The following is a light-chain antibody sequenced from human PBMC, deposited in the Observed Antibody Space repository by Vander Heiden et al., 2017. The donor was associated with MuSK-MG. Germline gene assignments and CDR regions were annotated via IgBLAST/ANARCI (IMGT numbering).Light chain of an antibody. V-gene: IGLV2-8*01. CDR1: SSDVGGFPH. J-gene: IGLJ2*01. CDR3: SSFAGKNNFVV. Sequence: QSVLTQPPSASGSPGQSVTISCTGTSSDVGGFPHVSWYQQYPGKVPKVIIYDVNKRPSGVPDRFSGSKSGNTASLTASGLQAEDEADYYCSSFAGKNNFVVFGGGTKLTVL. CDR2: DVN.